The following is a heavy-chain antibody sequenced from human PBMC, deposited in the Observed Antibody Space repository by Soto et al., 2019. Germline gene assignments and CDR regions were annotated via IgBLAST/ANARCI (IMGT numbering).Heavy chain of an antibody. CDR1: GYTFTSYA. J-gene: IGHJ4*02. CDR2: IIASNGNT. Sequence: ASVKVSCKASGYTFTSYAMHWVRQAPGQRLEWMGRIIASNGNTKYSQKFQGRVTITADKSASTAYMELSSLRSEDTAVYYCARVVSGSSSWYQFYYFDYWGQGTLVTVSS. D-gene: IGHD6-13*01. CDR3: ARVVSGSSSWYQFYYFDY. V-gene: IGHV1-3*01.